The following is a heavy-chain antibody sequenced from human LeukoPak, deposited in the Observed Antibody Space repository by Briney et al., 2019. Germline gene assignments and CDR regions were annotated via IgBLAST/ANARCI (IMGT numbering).Heavy chain of an antibody. D-gene: IGHD6-13*01. Sequence: GASVKVSCKTSGYTFTNYDINWVRQATGQGLEWMGWINPNSGGTNYAQKFQGWVTMTRDTSISTAYMELSRLRSDDTAVYYCAKGIAAANDAFDIWGQGTMVTVSS. V-gene: IGHV1-2*04. J-gene: IGHJ3*02. CDR2: INPNSGGT. CDR3: AKGIAAANDAFDI. CDR1: GYTFTNYD.